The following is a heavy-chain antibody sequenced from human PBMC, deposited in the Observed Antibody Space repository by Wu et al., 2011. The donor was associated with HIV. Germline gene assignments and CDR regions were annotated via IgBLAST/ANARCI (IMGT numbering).Heavy chain of an antibody. CDR2: MNPNSGNT. V-gene: IGHV1-8*03. J-gene: IGHJ5*02. CDR1: GYTFTGYD. D-gene: IGHD4-17*01. Sequence: QVQLVQSGAEVKKPGASVKVSCKASGYTFTGYDINWARQATGQGLEWLGWMNPNSGNTGYAQRFQGRVTITTDESTSTAYMELSSLRSEDTAIYYCARHLDITVTTVGWFDPWGQGTLVTVSS. CDR3: ARHLDITVTTVGWFDP.